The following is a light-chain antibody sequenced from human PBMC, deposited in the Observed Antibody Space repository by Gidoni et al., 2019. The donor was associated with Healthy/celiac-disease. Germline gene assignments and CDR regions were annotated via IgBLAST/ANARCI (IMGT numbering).Light chain of an antibody. J-gene: IGKJ1*01. CDR1: QGISSY. CDR3: QQLNSYPRT. Sequence: DIQLTQSPSFLSASVGDRVTIICWASQGISSYLAWYQQKPGKAPKLLIYAASTLQSGVPSRFSGSGSGTEFTLTISSLQPEDFATYYCQQLNSYPRTFGQGTKVEIK. V-gene: IGKV1-9*01. CDR2: AAS.